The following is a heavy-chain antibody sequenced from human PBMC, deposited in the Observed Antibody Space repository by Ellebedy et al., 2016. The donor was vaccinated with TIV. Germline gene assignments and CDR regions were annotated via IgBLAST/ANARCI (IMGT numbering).Heavy chain of an antibody. D-gene: IGHD2-15*01. Sequence: GESLKISXAASGFRFSSYGMHWVRQAPGKGLEWVTVISSDGSDKYYADSVKGRFTISRDNSKNTLYLQMNSLRAEDTAVYYCARNRIVVVDRRQRSWLDPWGQGTLVTVSS. V-gene: IGHV3-30*03. CDR1: GFRFSSYG. CDR3: ARNRIVVVDRRQRSWLDP. J-gene: IGHJ5*02. CDR2: ISSDGSDK.